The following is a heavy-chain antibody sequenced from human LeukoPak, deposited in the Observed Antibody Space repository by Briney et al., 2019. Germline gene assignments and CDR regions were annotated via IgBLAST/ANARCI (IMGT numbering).Heavy chain of an antibody. J-gene: IGHJ5*02. CDR3: AGRLAAWFYYWFDP. CDR1: GYSISSGYY. V-gene: IGHV4-38-2*02. CDR2: IYYSGST. D-gene: IGHD6-13*01. Sequence: KASETLSLTCTVSGYSISSGYYWGWIRQPPGKGLEWIGSIYYSGSTYYNPSLKSRVTISVDTSKNQFSLKLSSVTAADTAVYYCAGRLAAWFYYWFDPWGQGTLVTVSS.